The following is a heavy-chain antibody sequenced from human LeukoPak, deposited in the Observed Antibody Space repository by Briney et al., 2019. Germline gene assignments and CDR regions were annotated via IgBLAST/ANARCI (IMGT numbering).Heavy chain of an antibody. D-gene: IGHD3-3*01. Sequence: ASVKVSCKASGYTFTSCGISWVRQAPGQGLEWMGWISAYNGNTNYAQKLQGRVTMTTDTSTSTAYMELRSLRSDDTAVYYCARGYYDFWSGYYMFPEDYYGMDVWGQGTTVTVSS. CDR2: ISAYNGNT. V-gene: IGHV1-18*01. J-gene: IGHJ6*02. CDR1: GYTFTSCG. CDR3: ARGYYDFWSGYYMFPEDYYGMDV.